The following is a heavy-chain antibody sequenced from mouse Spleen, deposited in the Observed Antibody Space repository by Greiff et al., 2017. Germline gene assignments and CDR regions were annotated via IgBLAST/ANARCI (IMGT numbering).Heavy chain of an antibody. CDR3: ASADYYSYSHAMDY. CDR2: ICGGGST. V-gene: IGHV2-6*01. D-gene: IGHD2-12*01. Sequence: VQLQQSGPGLVAPSQSLSITCTVSGFSLTSYGVDWVRQSPGTGLEWLGVICGGGSTTYNSALQFRLCICKHNYKNQVFIKMNSLQSEDTAMYYCASADYYSYSHAMDYWCQGTSVTVSS. CDR1: GFSLTSYG. J-gene: IGHJ4*01.